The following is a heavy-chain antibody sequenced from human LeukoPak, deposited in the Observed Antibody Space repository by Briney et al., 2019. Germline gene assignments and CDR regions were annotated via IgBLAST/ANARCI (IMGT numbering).Heavy chain of an antibody. CDR1: GYTFTSYY. Sequence: ASVKVSCKASGYTFTSYYMHWVRQAPGQGLEWMGIINPSGDSTSYAQKFQGRVTMTRDTSTSTVYMELSSLRSEDTAVYYCARDPGSSSEGYYYYMDVWGKGTTVTVSS. V-gene: IGHV1-46*01. CDR2: INPSGDST. J-gene: IGHJ6*03. CDR3: ARDPGSSSEGYYYYMDV. D-gene: IGHD6-6*01.